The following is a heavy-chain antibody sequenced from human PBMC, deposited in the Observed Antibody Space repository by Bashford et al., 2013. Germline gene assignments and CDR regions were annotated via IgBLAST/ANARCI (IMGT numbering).Heavy chain of an antibody. CDR2: IYTSGST. CDR3: ARDSGAVGFWHHFYMDV. V-gene: IGHV4-61*02. Sequence: SETLSLTCTVSGGSISSGSYYWSWIRQPAGKGLEWIGRIYTSGSTNYNPSLGGRVTISADTSKNQLFLRLNSVTAADTGVYYCARDSGAVGFWHHFYMDVWGKGTTVTVSS. D-gene: IGHD3-10*01. CDR1: GGSISSGSYY. J-gene: IGHJ6*03.